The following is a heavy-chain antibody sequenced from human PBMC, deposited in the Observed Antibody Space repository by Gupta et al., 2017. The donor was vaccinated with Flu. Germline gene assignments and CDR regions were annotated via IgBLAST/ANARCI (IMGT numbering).Heavy chain of an antibody. V-gene: IGHV4-39*01. D-gene: IGHD3-9*01. CDR1: GGSISTSNDY. CDR3: ARHVFILAAYRKIYFDY. Sequence: QLQLQESGPGLVKPSETLSLTCTVSGGSISTSNDYWGWIRQSPGKGLEWIGSIYYSGTTYYNPSLRGRVSTSVDTSKNQFSLILSSVTAADTAVYYCARHVFILAAYRKIYFDYWGQGTLVTVSS. J-gene: IGHJ4*02. CDR2: IYYSGTT.